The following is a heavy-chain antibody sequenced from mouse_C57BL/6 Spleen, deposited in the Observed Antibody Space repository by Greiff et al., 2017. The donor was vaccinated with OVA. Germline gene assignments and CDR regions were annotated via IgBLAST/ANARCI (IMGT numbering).Heavy chain of an antibody. Sequence: EVQLQQSGPELVKPGASVKISCKASGYSFTGYYMNWVKQSPEKSLEWIGEINPSTGGTTYNQKFKAKATLTVDKSSSTAYMQLKSLTSEDSAVYYCARWGGLRHFDVWGTGTTVTVSS. J-gene: IGHJ1*03. CDR3: ARWGGLRHFDV. D-gene: IGHD2-2*01. CDR2: INPSTGGT. CDR1: GYSFTGYY. V-gene: IGHV1-42*01.